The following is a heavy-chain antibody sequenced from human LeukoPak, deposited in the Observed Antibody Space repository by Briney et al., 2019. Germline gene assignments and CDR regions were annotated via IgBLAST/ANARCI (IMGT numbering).Heavy chain of an antibody. J-gene: IGHJ4*02. CDR2: ISTYNGNS. D-gene: IGHD6-6*01. CDR3: AKDRWRDGSSSFDN. CDR1: GGTFSSYA. Sequence: ASVKVSCKASGGTFSSYAINWVRQAPGQGLEWMGWISTYNGNSNYAQKLQGRVTMTTDTSTSTAYMELRSLRPDDTAMYYCAKDRWRDGSSSFDNWGQGTLVTVSS. V-gene: IGHV1-18*01.